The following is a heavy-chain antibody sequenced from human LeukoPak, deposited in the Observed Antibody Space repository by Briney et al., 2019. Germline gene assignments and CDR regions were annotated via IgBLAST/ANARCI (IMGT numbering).Heavy chain of an antibody. D-gene: IGHD6-13*01. CDR2: INPNSGGT. CDR1: AYTFTGYY. Sequence: ASVKVSCKASAYTFTGYYMHWVRQAPGQGLEWMGWINPNSGGTNYAQKFQDRVTMTRDTSISTAYMELSRLRSGDTAVYYCARAIAGAGSKGYFDYWGQGTLVTVSS. CDR3: ARAIAGAGSKGYFDY. J-gene: IGHJ4*02. V-gene: IGHV1-2*02.